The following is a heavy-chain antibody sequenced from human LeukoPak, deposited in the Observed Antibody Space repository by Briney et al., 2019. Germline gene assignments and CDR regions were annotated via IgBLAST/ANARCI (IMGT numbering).Heavy chain of an antibody. Sequence: SETLFLTCTVSGGSISSSSYYWGWLRQPPGKGLEWIGSIYYSGSTYYNPSLKSRVTISVDTSKNQFSLKLSSVTAADTAVYYCARGGRWELVYPFDPWGQGTLVTVSS. CDR2: IYYSGST. CDR1: GGSISSSSYY. V-gene: IGHV4-39*07. J-gene: IGHJ5*02. CDR3: ARGGRWELVYPFDP. D-gene: IGHD1-26*01.